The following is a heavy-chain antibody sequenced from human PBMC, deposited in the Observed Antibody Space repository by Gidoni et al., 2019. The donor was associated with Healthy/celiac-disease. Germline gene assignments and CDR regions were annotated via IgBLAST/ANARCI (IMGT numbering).Heavy chain of an antibody. CDR3: ARQSTYGDYEVLDY. CDR1: GFTFSSYE. CDR2: ISSSGSTI. Sequence: EVQLVESGGGLVQPGGSLRLSCAASGFTFSSYEMTWVRQAPGKGREWVSYISSSGSTIYYADSVKGRFTISRDNAKNSLYLQMNSLRAEDTAVYYWARQSTYGDYEVLDYWGQGTLVTVSS. D-gene: IGHD4-17*01. J-gene: IGHJ4*02. V-gene: IGHV3-48*03.